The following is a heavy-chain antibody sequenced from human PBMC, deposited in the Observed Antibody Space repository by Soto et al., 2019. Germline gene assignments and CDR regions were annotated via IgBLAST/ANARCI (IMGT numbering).Heavy chain of an antibody. CDR2: IYYSGST. J-gene: IGHJ5*02. Sequence: QVQLQESGPGLVKPSQTLSLTCTVSGGSISSGGYYYWSWIRQHPGKGLEWIGYIYYSGSTYYNPSLKSRVTISVDTSKNQFSLKLSSVTAADTAVHYCARGYYYGSGTNWFDPWGQGTLVTVSS. CDR1: GGSISSGGYYY. V-gene: IGHV4-31*03. CDR3: ARGYYYGSGTNWFDP. D-gene: IGHD3-10*01.